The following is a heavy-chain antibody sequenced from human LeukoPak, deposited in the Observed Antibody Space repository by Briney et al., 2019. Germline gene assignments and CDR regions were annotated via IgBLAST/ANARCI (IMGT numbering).Heavy chain of an antibody. Sequence: SQTLSLTCTVSGGSISSYYWSWIRQPPGKGLEWIGYIYYSGSTNYNPSLKSRVTISVDTSKNQFSLKLSSVTAADTAVYYCARAKGDGYNFDYFDYWGQGILVTVSS. CDR2: IYYSGST. CDR1: GGSISSYY. CDR3: ARAKGDGYNFDYFDY. V-gene: IGHV4-59*12. J-gene: IGHJ4*02. D-gene: IGHD5-24*01.